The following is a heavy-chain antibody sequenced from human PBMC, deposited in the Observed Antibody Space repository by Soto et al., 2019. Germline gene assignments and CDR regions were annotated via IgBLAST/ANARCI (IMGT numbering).Heavy chain of an antibody. V-gene: IGHV3-33*01. CDR3: ARDRETMVRGVRPFDP. CDR1: GFTFSSYG. D-gene: IGHD3-10*01. J-gene: IGHJ5*02. Sequence: QVQLVESGGGVVQPGRSLRLSCAASGFTFSSYGMHWVRQAPGKGLEWVAVIWYDGSITYYADSVKGRFTISRDNSKNTLYLQMNSLRAEDTAVYYCARDRETMVRGVRPFDPWGQGALVTVSS. CDR2: IWYDGSIT.